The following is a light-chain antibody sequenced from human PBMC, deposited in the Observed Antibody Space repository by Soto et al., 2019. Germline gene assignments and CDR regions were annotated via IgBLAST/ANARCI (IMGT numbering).Light chain of an antibody. J-gene: IGLJ1*01. Sequence: QSALTQPASVSGSPGQLITISCTGTSSDVGRYNLVSWYQQHPGKAPKLMIYEGSKRPSGDSNRFSGNKSGNTASLTISGLQAEAEADYNCCSYEGSSNPGGFLFG. CDR2: EGS. CDR1: SSDVGRYNL. CDR3: CSYEGSSNPGGFL. V-gene: IGLV2-23*01.